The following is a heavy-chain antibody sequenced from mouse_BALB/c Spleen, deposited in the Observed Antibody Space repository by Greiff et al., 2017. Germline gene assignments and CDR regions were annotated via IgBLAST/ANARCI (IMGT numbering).Heavy chain of an antibody. J-gene: IGHJ4*01. CDR3: ARLWSYAMDY. CDR2: ISYDGSN. D-gene: IGHD1-1*02. V-gene: IGHV3-6*02. CDR1: GYSITSGYY. Sequence: EVKLMESGPGLVKPSQSLSLTCSVTGYSITSGYYWNWIRQFPGNKLEWMGYISYDGSNNYNPSLKNRISITRDTSKNQFFLKLNSVTTEDTATYYCARLWSYAMDYWGQGTSVTVSS.